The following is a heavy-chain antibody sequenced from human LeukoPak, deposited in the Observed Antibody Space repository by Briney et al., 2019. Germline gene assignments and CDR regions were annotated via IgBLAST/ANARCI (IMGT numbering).Heavy chain of an antibody. Sequence: SQTLSLTCAISGDSVSSNSGVWTWLRQSPARDLEWLGRTYYRCKWYIDYAVSVKSRITFNPDASKNQFSLQLNSVTPEDTAGYYCAREDASGFIPSWGQGTLVTVSS. CDR2: TYYRCKWYI. J-gene: IGHJ5*02. D-gene: IGHD5-12*01. CDR1: GDSVSSNSGV. V-gene: IGHV6-1*01. CDR3: AREDASGFIPS.